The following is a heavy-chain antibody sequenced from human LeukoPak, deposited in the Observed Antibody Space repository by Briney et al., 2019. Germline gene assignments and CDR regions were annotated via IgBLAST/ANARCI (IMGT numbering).Heavy chain of an antibody. Sequence: GGSLRLSCVASGISFSSYWMAWVRQAPGKGLEWVANIKYDGTHKFYADSGKRRFTLSRDNAKNSLFLEMNSLRADDTAVYFCASSHDSSGNDWGQGTLVTVSS. CDR2: IKYDGTHK. J-gene: IGHJ4*02. CDR3: ASSHDSSGND. V-gene: IGHV3-7*01. D-gene: IGHD3-22*01. CDR1: GISFSSYW.